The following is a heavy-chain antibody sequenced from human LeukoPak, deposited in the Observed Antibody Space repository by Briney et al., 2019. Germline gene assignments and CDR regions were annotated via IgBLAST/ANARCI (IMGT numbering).Heavy chain of an antibody. V-gene: IGHV1-18*01. CDR3: ARDGRHRYYYDSSGFYGSWFDP. Sequence: ASVKVSCKASGYTFTNYGISWVRQAPGQGLEWMGWISGYNGNTKNAQKFKGRVTMTTDTSTSTAYMELRSLRSDDTAVYYCARDGRHRYYYDSSGFYGSWFDPWGQGTLVTVSS. CDR1: GYTFTNYG. D-gene: IGHD3-22*01. J-gene: IGHJ5*02. CDR2: ISGYNGNT.